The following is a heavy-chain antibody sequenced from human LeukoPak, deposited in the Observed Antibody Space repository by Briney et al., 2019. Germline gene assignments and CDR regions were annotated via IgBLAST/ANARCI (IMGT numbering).Heavy chain of an antibody. CDR3: ARVSFCPRCHFDY. CDR2: INQDGSEK. V-gene: IGHV3-7*02. J-gene: IGHJ4*02. D-gene: IGHD2-2*01. Sequence: GGSLRLSCAASGFSFRNYWMSWVRQAPGKGLEWVANINQDGSEKYYVDSVKGRFTISRDDADNTLYLQLNSLRDEDTAVYYCARVSFCPRCHFDYWGQGTLVTVSS. CDR1: GFSFRNYW.